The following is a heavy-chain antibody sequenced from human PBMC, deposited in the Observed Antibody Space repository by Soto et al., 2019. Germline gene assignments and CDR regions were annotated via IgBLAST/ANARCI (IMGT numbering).Heavy chain of an antibody. CDR2: MNPNSGNT. J-gene: IGHJ6*02. D-gene: IGHD3-10*01. CDR3: ARGMRVPHYYYYGMDV. V-gene: IGHV1-8*01. Sequence: QVQLVQSGAEVKKPGASVKVSCKASGYTFTSYDINWVRQATGQGLEWMGWMNPNSGNTGYAQKFQGRVTMTRNTSISTAYMELSSLGSEDTAVYYCARGMRVPHYYYYGMDVWGQGTTVTVSS. CDR1: GYTFTSYD.